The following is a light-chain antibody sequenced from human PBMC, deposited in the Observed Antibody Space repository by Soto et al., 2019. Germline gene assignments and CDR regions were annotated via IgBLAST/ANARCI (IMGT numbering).Light chain of an antibody. J-gene: IGKJ1*01. Sequence: TVLTQSPGTLSLSPGERATLSCRAGQSLGSDYLAWYQQKPGQAPRLLIYAVSSRATGIPDRFSGSGSETDFTLTISRLEQEDFAVYFRQMYGISRTFGQGTKVDIK. V-gene: IGKV3-20*01. CDR3: QMYGISRT. CDR1: QSLGSDY. CDR2: AVS.